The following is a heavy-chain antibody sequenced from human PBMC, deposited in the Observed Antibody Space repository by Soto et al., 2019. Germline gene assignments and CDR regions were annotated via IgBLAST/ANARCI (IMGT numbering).Heavy chain of an antibody. CDR3: ARDSGFGSSWYVGGWFDP. V-gene: IGHV4-59*01. CDR1: GGAISSYY. D-gene: IGHD6-13*01. J-gene: IGHJ5*02. Sequence: LSETLSLTCTVSGGAISSYYWSWIRQPPGKGLEWIGYIYYSGSTNYNTSLKSRVIISVDTSKNQFSLKLSSVTAADTAVYYCARDSGFGSSWYVGGWFDPWGQGTLVTVSS. CDR2: IYYSGST.